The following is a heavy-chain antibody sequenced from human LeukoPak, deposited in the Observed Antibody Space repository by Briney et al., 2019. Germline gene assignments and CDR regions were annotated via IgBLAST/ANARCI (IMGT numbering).Heavy chain of an antibody. CDR3: AREEDGGYCDY. CDR1: GYTFTKYG. D-gene: IGHD2-15*01. Sequence: ASVKVSCKASGYTFTKYGITWVRQAPGQGLEWMGWISTYNGNTNYAQKLQGRVTMTTDTSTSTAYMELRSLRSDDTAVYYCAREEDGGYCDYWGQGTLVTVSS. V-gene: IGHV1-18*01. J-gene: IGHJ4*02. CDR2: ISTYNGNT.